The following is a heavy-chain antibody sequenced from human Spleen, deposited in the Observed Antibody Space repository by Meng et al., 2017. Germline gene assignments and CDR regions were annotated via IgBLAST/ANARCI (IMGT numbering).Heavy chain of an antibody. D-gene: IGHD3-16*01. CDR3: TNDRLNH. J-gene: IGHJ1*01. Sequence: EVQLVESGGGLVQPGGSLRLSCAASGFTFSGHWMHWVRQAPGKGLVWVSRIIPDGTGKTYVDSVKGRFTISRDNAKNMLYLQMNSLRAEDTAVYYCTNDRLNHWGQGTLVTVAS. CDR2: IIPDGTGK. CDR1: GFTFSGHW. V-gene: IGHV3-74*01.